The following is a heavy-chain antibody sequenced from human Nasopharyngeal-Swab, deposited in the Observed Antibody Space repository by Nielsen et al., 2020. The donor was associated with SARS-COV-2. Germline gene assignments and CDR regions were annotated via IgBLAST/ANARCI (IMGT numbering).Heavy chain of an antibody. CDR3: AKEGRLAVADGEGFDY. CDR2: ISYDGSNK. CDR1: GFTFSSYG. J-gene: IGHJ4*02. V-gene: IGHV3-30*18. Sequence: GESLKISCAASGFTFSSYGMHWVRQAPGKGLEWVAVISYDGSNKYYADSVKGRFTISRDNSKNTLYPQMNSLRAEDTAVYYCAKEGRLAVADGEGFDYWGQGTLVTVSS. D-gene: IGHD6-19*01.